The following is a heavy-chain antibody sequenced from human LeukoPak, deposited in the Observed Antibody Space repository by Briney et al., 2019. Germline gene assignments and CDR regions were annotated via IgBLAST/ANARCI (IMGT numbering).Heavy chain of an antibody. CDR3: ASTAWYDFTRLFDY. V-gene: IGHV3-23*01. Sequence: GGSLRLSCAASGFTFSSYGMHWVRQAPGKGLEWVSAISGSGGSTYYADSVKGRFTISRDNSKNTLYLQMNSLRAEDTAVYYCASTAWYDFTRLFDYWGQGTLVTVSS. CDR2: ISGSGGST. D-gene: IGHD3-3*01. CDR1: GFTFSSYG. J-gene: IGHJ4*02.